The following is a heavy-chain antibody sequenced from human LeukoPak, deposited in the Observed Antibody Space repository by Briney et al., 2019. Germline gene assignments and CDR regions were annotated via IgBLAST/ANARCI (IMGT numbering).Heavy chain of an antibody. CDR3: ARGVYGSSSYPGDY. D-gene: IGHD6-13*01. Sequence: GGSLRLSCAASGFTFSSYSMNWVRQAPGKGLEWVSYISSSSSTIYYADSVKGRFTISRDNAKNSLYLQMNSLRGEDTAVYYCARGVYGSSSYPGDYWGQGTLVTVSS. V-gene: IGHV3-48*01. CDR1: GFTFSSYS. CDR2: ISSSSSTI. J-gene: IGHJ4*02.